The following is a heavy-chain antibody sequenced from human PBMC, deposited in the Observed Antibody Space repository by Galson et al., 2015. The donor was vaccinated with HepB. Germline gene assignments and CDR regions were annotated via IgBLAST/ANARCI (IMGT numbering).Heavy chain of an antibody. CDR3: AKTPSGGGDDAFDI. Sequence: SLRLSCAASGFTFSSYGMHWVRQAPGKGLEWVAVIWYDGSNKYYADSVKGRFTISRDNSKNTQYLQMNSLRAEDTAVYYCAKTPSGGGDDAFDIWGQGTMVTVSS. D-gene: IGHD2-21*01. CDR2: IWYDGSNK. CDR1: GFTFSSYG. V-gene: IGHV3-33*06. J-gene: IGHJ3*02.